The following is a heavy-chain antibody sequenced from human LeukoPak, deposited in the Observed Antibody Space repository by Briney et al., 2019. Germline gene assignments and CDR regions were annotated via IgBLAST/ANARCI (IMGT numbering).Heavy chain of an antibody. Sequence: GGSLRLSCVVSGFTFSSYAMTWVRQAPGKGLEWVSVISGSGGSAYYADFVKGRFTISRDNSKNTVYPQMNSLRAEDTAVYFCAKAAYFYASGNYYNDYWGQGTLVTVSS. V-gene: IGHV3-23*01. J-gene: IGHJ4*02. D-gene: IGHD3-10*01. CDR1: GFTFSSYA. CDR3: AKAAYFYASGNYYNDY. CDR2: ISGSGGSA.